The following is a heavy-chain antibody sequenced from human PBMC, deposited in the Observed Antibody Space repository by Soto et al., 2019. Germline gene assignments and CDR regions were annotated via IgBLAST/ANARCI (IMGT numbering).Heavy chain of an antibody. CDR2: ISYDGSNK. Sequence: GGSLRLSCAASGFTFSSYAMHWVRQAPGKGLEWVAVISYDGSNKYYADSVKGRFTISRDNSKNTVYLQMNSLRPEDTAVYYCAKPLFYSDRWYFDYWGQGTPVTVSS. V-gene: IGHV3-30-3*02. CDR3: AKPLFYSDRWYFDY. CDR1: GFTFSSYA. D-gene: IGHD3-9*01. J-gene: IGHJ4*02.